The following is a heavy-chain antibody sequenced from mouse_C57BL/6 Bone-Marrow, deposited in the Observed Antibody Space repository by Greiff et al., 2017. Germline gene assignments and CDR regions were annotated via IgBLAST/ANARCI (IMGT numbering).Heavy chain of an antibody. CDR2: ISDGGSYT. CDR3: AREMMVTTYAMDY. D-gene: IGHD2-3*01. Sequence: EVQLQQSGGGLVKPGGSLKLSCAASGFTFSSYAMSWVRQTPEKRLEWVATISDGGSYTYYPDNVKGRFTISRDNAKNNLYLQMSHLKSEDTAMYYCAREMMVTTYAMDYWGQGTSVTVSS. J-gene: IGHJ4*01. CDR1: GFTFSSYA. V-gene: IGHV5-4*01.